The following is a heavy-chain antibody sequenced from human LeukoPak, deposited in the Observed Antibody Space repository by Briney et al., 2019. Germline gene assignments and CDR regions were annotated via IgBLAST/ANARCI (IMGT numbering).Heavy chain of an antibody. Sequence: SETLSLTCTVSGGSISSSSYYWGWIRQPPGKGLEWVGCIYYSGSTYYNPSLKSRVTISVDTSKNQFSLKLSSVTAADTAVYYCARASGSYSDYFDYWGQGTLVTVSS. CDR2: IYYSGST. J-gene: IGHJ4*02. D-gene: IGHD1-26*01. CDR1: GGSISSSSYY. CDR3: ARASGSYSDYFDY. V-gene: IGHV4-39*01.